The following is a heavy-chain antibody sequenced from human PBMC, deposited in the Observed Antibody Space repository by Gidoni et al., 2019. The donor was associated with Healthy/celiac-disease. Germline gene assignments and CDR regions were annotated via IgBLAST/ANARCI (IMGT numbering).Heavy chain of an antibody. CDR3: AREGSSGWYLS. J-gene: IGHJ4*02. D-gene: IGHD6-19*01. V-gene: IGHV4-38-2*02. CDR2: IYHSGST. CDR1: GYSISRGYY. Sequence: QVQLQESGPGLVKPSETLSLTCAVSGYSISRGYYWGWIRQPPGKGLEWIGSIYHSGSTYYNPSLKSRVTISVDTSKNQFSLKLSSVTAADTAVYYCAREGSSGWYLSWGQGTLVTVSS.